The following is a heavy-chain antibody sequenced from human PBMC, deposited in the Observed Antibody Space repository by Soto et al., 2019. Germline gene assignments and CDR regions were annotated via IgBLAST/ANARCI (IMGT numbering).Heavy chain of an antibody. CDR3: ARGGAQYYDFWSGYYTGYYFDY. CDR1: GFTFSSYS. Sequence: GGSLRLSCAASGFTFSSYSMNWVRQAPGKGLEWVSSISSSSSYIYYADSVKGRFTISRDNAKNSLYLQMNSLRAEDTAVYYCARGGAQYYDFWSGYYTGYYFDYWGQGTLVTVSS. CDR2: ISSSSSYI. J-gene: IGHJ4*02. V-gene: IGHV3-21*01. D-gene: IGHD3-3*01.